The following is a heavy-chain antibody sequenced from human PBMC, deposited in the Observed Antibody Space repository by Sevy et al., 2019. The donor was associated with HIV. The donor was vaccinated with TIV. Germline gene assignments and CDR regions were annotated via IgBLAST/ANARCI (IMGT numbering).Heavy chain of an antibody. CDR1: GFTFSSYS. Sequence: GGSLRLSCAASGFTFSSYSMNWVRQAPGKGLEWASSISSSSSYIYYADSVKGRFTISRDNAKNSLYLQMNSLRAEDTAVYYCARDFCLGYCNSTSSFGYNWFDPWGQGTLVTVSS. CDR2: ISSSSSYI. V-gene: IGHV3-21*01. J-gene: IGHJ5*02. D-gene: IGHD2-2*01. CDR3: ARDFCLGYCNSTSSFGYNWFDP.